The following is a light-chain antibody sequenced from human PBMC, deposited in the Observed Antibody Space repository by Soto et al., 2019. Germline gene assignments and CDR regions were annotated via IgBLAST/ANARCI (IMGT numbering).Light chain of an antibody. Sequence: QSVLTQPRSVSGSPGQSVTISCTGTSSDVGGYNYVSWYQQHPGKAPKVMIYDVSKRPSGVPDPFSGSKSGNTASLTISGLQAEDEADYYCCSFAGSDTDVFGGGTKLTVL. J-gene: IGLJ2*01. V-gene: IGLV2-11*01. CDR3: CSFAGSDTDV. CDR1: SSDVGGYNY. CDR2: DVS.